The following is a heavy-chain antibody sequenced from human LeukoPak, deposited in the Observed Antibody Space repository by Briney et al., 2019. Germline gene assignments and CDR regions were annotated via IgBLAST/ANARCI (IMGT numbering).Heavy chain of an antibody. CDR2: VYHTGIT. Sequence: SETLSLTCAVSGGSISSSNWWSWVRQTPGRGLEWIGEVYHTGITNYNPSLKSRVAVSADKSKNQLSLNLSSVTAADTAVYYCGRLRIAANWFDPWGQGTLVTVSS. CDR3: GRLRIAANWFDP. D-gene: IGHD6-13*01. V-gene: IGHV4-4*02. J-gene: IGHJ5*02. CDR1: GGSISSSNW.